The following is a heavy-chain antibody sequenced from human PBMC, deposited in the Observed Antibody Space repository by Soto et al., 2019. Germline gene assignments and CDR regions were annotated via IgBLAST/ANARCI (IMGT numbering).Heavy chain of an antibody. J-gene: IGHJ4*02. CDR2: IKPDGSAT. Sequence: PGGSLRLSCAASGFTFSSYGMHWVRQAPGKGLEWVAYIKPDGSATYYVDSVKGRFTISRDNAKNSLYLQMNSLRVEDTSVYYCARAGYCGPGCYYYFDYWGQGTPATVSS. D-gene: IGHD2-21*02. V-gene: IGHV3-7*01. CDR1: GFTFSSYG. CDR3: ARAGYCGPGCYYYFDY.